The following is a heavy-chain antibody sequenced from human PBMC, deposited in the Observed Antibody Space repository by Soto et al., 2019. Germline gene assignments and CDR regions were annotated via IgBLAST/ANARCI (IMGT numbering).Heavy chain of an antibody. D-gene: IGHD3-22*01. J-gene: IGHJ4*02. CDR1: GFTFSSYA. Sequence: LRLSCAASGFTFSSYAMHWVRQAPGKGLEWVAVISYDGSNKYYADSVKGRFTISRDNSKNTLYLQMNSLRAEDTAVYYCARHGHDSSGYPHLGWGQGALVTVSS. CDR2: ISYDGSNK. CDR3: ARHGHDSSGYPHLG. V-gene: IGHV3-30-3*01.